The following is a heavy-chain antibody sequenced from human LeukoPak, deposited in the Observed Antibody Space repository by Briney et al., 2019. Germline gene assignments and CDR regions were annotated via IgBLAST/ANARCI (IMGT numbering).Heavy chain of an antibody. V-gene: IGHV4-59*01. J-gene: IGHJ4*02. CDR2: IYYSGST. CDR1: GGSISSYY. Sequence: SETLSLTCTVSGGSISSYYWSWIRQPPGKGLEWIGYIYYSGSTNYNPSLKSRVTISVDTSKNQLSLKLSSVTAADTAVYYCATVEMATGKADYWGQGTLVTVSS. D-gene: IGHD5-24*01. CDR3: ATVEMATGKADY.